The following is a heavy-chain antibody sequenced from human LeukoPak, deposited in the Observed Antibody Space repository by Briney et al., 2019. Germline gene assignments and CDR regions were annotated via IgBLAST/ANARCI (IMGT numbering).Heavy chain of an antibody. CDR2: IIPIFGTA. CDR3: ASSGGERGYSYGSVTFAPFDY. Sequence: GASVKVSCKASGGTFSSYAISWVRQAPGQGLEWMGGIIPIFGTASYAQKFQGRVTITADKSTSTAYMELSSLRSEDTAVYYCASSGGERGYSYGSVTFAPFDYWGQGTLVTVSS. D-gene: IGHD5-18*01. CDR1: GGTFSSYA. V-gene: IGHV1-69*06. J-gene: IGHJ4*02.